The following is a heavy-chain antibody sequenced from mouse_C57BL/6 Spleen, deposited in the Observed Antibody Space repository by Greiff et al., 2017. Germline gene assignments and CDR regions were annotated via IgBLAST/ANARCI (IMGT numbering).Heavy chain of an antibody. CDR1: GYTFTDHT. CDR3: ASNPAMDY. V-gene: IGHV1-78*01. CDR2: IYPRDGST. Sequence: QVQLQQSDAELVKPGASVKISCKVSGYTFTDHTIHWMKQRPEQGLEWIGYIYPRDGSTKYNEKFKGKATLTAKSSSTAYMQLNSLTSEDSAVYFCASNPAMDYWGQGTSVTVSS. J-gene: IGHJ4*01.